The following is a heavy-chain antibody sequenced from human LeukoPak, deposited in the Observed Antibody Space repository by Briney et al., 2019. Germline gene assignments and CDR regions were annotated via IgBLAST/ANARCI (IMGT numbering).Heavy chain of an antibody. CDR1: GPSISSNS. V-gene: IGHV3-74*01. J-gene: IGHJ4*02. Sequence: GGSLRLSCAASGPSISSNSMHWVRQGPGKGLVWVSRIFIDGSGTSYADSVKGRFTISRDNAKNTLYLQMNSLRVEDTAVYYCAIGDKYGYPKWGQGTLVTVST. CDR2: IFIDGSGT. CDR3: AIGDKYGYPK. D-gene: IGHD5-18*01.